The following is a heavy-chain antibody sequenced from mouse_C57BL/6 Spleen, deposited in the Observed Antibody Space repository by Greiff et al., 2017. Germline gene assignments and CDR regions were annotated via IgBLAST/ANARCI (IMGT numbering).Heavy chain of an antibody. J-gene: IGHJ4*01. V-gene: IGHV1-55*01. CDR3: AREYDPYAMDY. D-gene: IGHD2-14*01. CDR2: IYPGSGST. Sequence: QVQLQQSGAELVKPGASVKMSCKASGYTFTSYWITWVKQRPGQGLEWIGDIYPGSGSTNYNEKFKSKATLTVYTSSSTAYMQLSSLTSEDSAVYYCAREYDPYAMDYWGQGTSVTVSA. CDR1: GYTFTSYW.